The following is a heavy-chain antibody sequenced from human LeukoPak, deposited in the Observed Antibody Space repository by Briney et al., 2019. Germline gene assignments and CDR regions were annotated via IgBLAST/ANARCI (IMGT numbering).Heavy chain of an antibody. D-gene: IGHD5-18*01. CDR3: ARNEKYSYGWD. Sequence: PSETLSLTCTVSGGSISSYYWSWIRQPPGKGLEWIGYIYYSGSTYYNPSLKSRVTISVDTSKNQFSLKLSSVTAADTAVYYCARNEKYSYGWDWGQGTLVTVSS. V-gene: IGHV4-59*08. CDR1: GGSISSYY. CDR2: IYYSGST. J-gene: IGHJ4*02.